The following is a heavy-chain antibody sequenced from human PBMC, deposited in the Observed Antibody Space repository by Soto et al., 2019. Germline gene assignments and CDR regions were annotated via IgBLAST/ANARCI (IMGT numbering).Heavy chain of an antibody. J-gene: IGHJ6*02. CDR1: GFSLSNARIG. D-gene: IGHD2-21*02. V-gene: IGHV2-5*02. CDR3: IQSRCGGDCLQSYASYYYYGMDV. Sequence: SGPTLVNPTETLTLTCTVSGFSLSNARIGVSWIRQPPGKALEWLALIYWDDDKRYSPSLRSRLTITKDTSKNQVVLTMTNMGPVDTATYYCIQSRCGGDCLQSYASYYYYGMDVWGQGTTVTVSS. CDR2: IYWDDDK.